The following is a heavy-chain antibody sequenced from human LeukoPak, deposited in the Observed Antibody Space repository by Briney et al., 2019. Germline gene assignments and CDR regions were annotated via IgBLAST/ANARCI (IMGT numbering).Heavy chain of an antibody. Sequence: SETLSLTCTVSGYSISSGYYWSWIRQPAGKGLEWIGRIYTSGSTNYNPSLKSRVTISVDTSKNQFSLKLSSVTAADTAVYYCARVDSSGFTIDYWGQGTLVTVSS. V-gene: IGHV4-61*02. CDR3: ARVDSSGFTIDY. CDR1: GYSISSGYY. CDR2: IYTSGST. D-gene: IGHD3-22*01. J-gene: IGHJ4*02.